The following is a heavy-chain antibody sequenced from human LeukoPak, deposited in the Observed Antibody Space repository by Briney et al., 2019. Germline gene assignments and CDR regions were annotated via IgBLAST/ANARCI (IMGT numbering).Heavy chain of an antibody. D-gene: IGHD6-6*01. CDR1: GFTFSSYG. CDR3: ARVSAGIAAFDY. CDR2: IWYDGSNK. V-gene: IGHV3-33*01. J-gene: IGHJ4*02. Sequence: PGGSLRLSCAASGFTFSSYGMHWVRQAPGKGLEWVAVIWYDGSNKYYADSVKGRFTISRDNSKNTLYLQMNSLRAEDTAVYYCARVSAGIAAFDYWGQGTLVTVSS.